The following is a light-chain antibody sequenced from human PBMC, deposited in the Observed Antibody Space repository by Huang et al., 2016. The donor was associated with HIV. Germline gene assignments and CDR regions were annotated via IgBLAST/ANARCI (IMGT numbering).Light chain of an antibody. CDR2: GAS. V-gene: IGKV3-20*01. J-gene: IGKJ2*01. CDR1: QSVSASN. CDR3: QHYGTLFT. Sequence: DIILPQSPATLSLSPGERATLSCMASQSVSASNLALYQQKLGQAPRLLIYGASTSATGIADRFSASGSGTDFTLTISILEHEDFAVYYGQHYGTLFTFGQGTDVEIK.